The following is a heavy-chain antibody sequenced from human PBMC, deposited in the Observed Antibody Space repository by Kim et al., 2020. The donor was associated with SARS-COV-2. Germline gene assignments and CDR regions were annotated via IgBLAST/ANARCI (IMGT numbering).Heavy chain of an antibody. Sequence: GNTKSSQKFQGRVTITRDTSASIAYMELSSLRSEDTVVYYCARGVPVMDYWGQGTLVTVSS. J-gene: IGHJ4*02. CDR3: ARGVPVMDY. V-gene: IGHV1-3*01. CDR2: GNT. D-gene: IGHD2-2*01.